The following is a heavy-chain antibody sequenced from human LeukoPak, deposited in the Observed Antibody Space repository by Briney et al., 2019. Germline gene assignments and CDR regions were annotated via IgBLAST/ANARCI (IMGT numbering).Heavy chain of an antibody. CDR2: IYYSGST. D-gene: IGHD3/OR15-3a*01. Sequence: SETLSLTCTVSGGSISSYYWSWIRQPPGKGLEWIGYIYYSGSTNYNPSLKSRVTISVDTSKNQFSLKLSSVTAADTAVYYCARSHSLWTSFDYWGQGTLVTVSS. J-gene: IGHJ4*02. V-gene: IGHV4-59*01. CDR3: ARSHSLWTSFDY. CDR1: GGSISSYY.